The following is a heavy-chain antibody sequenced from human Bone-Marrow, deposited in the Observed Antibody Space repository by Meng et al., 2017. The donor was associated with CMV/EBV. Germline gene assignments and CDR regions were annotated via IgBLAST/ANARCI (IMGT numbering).Heavy chain of an antibody. CDR1: GYTFTGYY. CDR3: ARDSRHCTSASCYSWYFDL. CDR2: INPNSGAT. V-gene: IGHV1-2*06. J-gene: IGHJ2*01. Sequence: QGRGVPSGAEGKKPGASVKFSCKASGYTFTGYYMHWVRQAPGQGLEWMGRINPNSGATEYAQNFQGRVTMTRDTSISTAYMELSRLRSDDTAVYYCARDSRHCTSASCYSWYFDLWGRGTLVTVSS. D-gene: IGHD2-2*02.